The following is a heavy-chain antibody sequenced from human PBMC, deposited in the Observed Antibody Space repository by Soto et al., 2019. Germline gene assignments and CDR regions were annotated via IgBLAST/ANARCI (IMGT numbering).Heavy chain of an antibody. CDR3: ARDGGYSGYDFFDY. J-gene: IGHJ4*02. CDR2: IKQDGSAK. Sequence: GGSLRLSCAGSGFTFRNNWMSWVRQAPGKGLEWVAKIKQDGSAKNYVDSVKGRFTISRDNAKKSLYLQMNSLRAEDTAVYYCARDGGYSGYDFFDYWGQGTLVTVSS. D-gene: IGHD5-12*01. CDR1: GFTFRNNW. V-gene: IGHV3-7*01.